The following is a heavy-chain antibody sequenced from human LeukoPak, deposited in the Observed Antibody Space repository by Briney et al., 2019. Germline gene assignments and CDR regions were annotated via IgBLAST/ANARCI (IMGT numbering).Heavy chain of an antibody. CDR1: GGSFSGHY. D-gene: IGHD3-22*01. Sequence: SETLSLTCAVYGGSFSGHYWSWIRQPAGKGLEWIGRISSSGSTNYNPSLKSRVTISVDTSKNQFSLKLSSVTAADTAVYFCARGPYSYDSSGAFDIRGQGTMVTVSS. CDR3: ARGPYSYDSSGAFDI. CDR2: ISSSGST. V-gene: IGHV4-59*10. J-gene: IGHJ3*02.